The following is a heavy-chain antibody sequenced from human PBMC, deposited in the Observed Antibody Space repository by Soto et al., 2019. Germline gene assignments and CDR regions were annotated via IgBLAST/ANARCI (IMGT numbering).Heavy chain of an antibody. CDR3: ARVERAYCGGDCYDY. CDR2: ISSSSSYI. D-gene: IGHD2-21*01. V-gene: IGHV3-21*01. J-gene: IGHJ4*02. CDR1: GVTFSSYS. Sequence: EVQLVESGGGLVKPGGSLRLSCAASGVTFSSYSMNWVRQAPGKGLEWVSSISSSSSYIYYADSVKGRFTISRDNAKNSLYLQMNSLRAEDTAVYYCARVERAYCGGDCYDYWGQGTLVTVSS.